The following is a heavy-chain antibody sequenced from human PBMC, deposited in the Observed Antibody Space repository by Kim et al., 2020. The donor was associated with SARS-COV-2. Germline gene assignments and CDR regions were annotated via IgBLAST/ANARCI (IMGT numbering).Heavy chain of an antibody. V-gene: IGHV4-4*07. Sequence: PSLKSRVTMSVDTSKNQFSLKLSSVTAADTAVYYCARDLYDSSGYVAFDIWGQGTMVTVSS. J-gene: IGHJ3*02. D-gene: IGHD3-22*01. CDR3: ARDLYDSSGYVAFDI.